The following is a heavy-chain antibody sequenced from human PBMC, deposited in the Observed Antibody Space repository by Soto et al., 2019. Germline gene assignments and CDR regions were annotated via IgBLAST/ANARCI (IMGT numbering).Heavy chain of an antibody. CDR2: IIPIFGTA. J-gene: IGHJ6*02. V-gene: IGHV1-69*06. Sequence: SVKVSCKASGGTFSSYAISWVRQAPGQGLEWMGGIIPIFGTANYAQKFQGRVTITADKSTSTAYMELSSLRSEDTAVYYCARDPSLCIAAAGTFVSCYYGMDVWGQGTTVTVSS. CDR3: ARDPSLCIAAAGTFVSCYYGMDV. D-gene: IGHD6-13*01. CDR1: GGTFSSYA.